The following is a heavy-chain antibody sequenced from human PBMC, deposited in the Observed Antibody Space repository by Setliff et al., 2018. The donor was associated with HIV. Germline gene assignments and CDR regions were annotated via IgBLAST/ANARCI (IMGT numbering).Heavy chain of an antibody. V-gene: IGHV4-34*01. CDR2: INHGGGT. Sequence: SETLSLTCAAYGGSFSGPFTSGGSLTGLFWSWIRQSPEKGLEWIGEINHGGGTNYNPSLKSRVTISVDTSKNQFSLKLSSVTDADTAVYYCARVGVMIYGSRSPFDYWGQGTLVTVSS. J-gene: IGHJ4*02. D-gene: IGHD2-21*01. CDR3: ARVGVMIYGSRSPFDY. CDR1: GGSFSGPFTSGGSLTGLF.